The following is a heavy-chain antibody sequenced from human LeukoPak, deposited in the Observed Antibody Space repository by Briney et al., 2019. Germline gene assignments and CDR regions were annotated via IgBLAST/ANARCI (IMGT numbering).Heavy chain of an antibody. CDR1: GYSISSGYY. CDR3: ARIAYGDYGWFDP. Sequence: SETLSLTCTVSGYSISSGYYWGWIRQPPGKGLEWIGYIYYSGSTNYNPSLKSRVTISVDTSKNQFSLKLSSVTAADTAVYYCARIAYGDYGWFDPWGQGTLVTVSS. CDR2: IYYSGST. D-gene: IGHD4-17*01. J-gene: IGHJ5*02. V-gene: IGHV4-38-2*02.